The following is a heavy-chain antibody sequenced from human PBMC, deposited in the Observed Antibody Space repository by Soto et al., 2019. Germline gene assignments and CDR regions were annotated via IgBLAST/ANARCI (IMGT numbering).Heavy chain of an antibody. CDR3: ARVVGYSKGYDH. CDR1: GYTFTSHD. Sequence: ASVKVSCKASGYTFTSHDINWVRQATGQGLEWMGWMNPNSGNTGYAQKFQGRVTMTRNTSISTAYMELSSLRSEDTAVYYCARVVGYSKGYDHWGQGTLVTVSS. CDR2: MNPNSGNT. D-gene: IGHD4-4*01. V-gene: IGHV1-8*01. J-gene: IGHJ4*02.